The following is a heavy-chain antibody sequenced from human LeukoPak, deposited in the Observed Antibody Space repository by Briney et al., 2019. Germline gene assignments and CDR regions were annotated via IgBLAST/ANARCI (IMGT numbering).Heavy chain of an antibody. D-gene: IGHD4-17*01. CDR3: ARVVLSSYLTREHTVTSWFDP. J-gene: IGHJ5*02. CDR1: GGSFSAYY. CDR2: INHSGST. Sequence: KPSETLSLTCAVYGGSFSAYYWSWIRQPPGKGLEWIGEINHSGSTNYNPSLKSRVTISVDTSKNQFSLQLSSVTAADTAVYYCARVVLSSYLTREHTVTSWFDPWGQGTLVTVSS. V-gene: IGHV4-34*01.